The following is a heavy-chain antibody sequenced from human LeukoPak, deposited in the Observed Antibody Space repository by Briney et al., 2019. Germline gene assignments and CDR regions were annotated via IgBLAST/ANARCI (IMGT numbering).Heavy chain of an antibody. V-gene: IGHV1-18*04. D-gene: IGHD2-15*01. CDR1: GYSFTSYG. J-gene: IGHJ4*02. CDR2: ICTYNGDT. CDR3: ARGGLVVVAAPDY. Sequence: ASVKVSFNASGYSFTSYGISWVRQAPGQGLGWMGLICTYNGDTNYAQNLQGRVTMTTDTSTSTAYMELRSLRSDDTAVYYCARGGLVVVAAPDYWGQGTLVTVSS.